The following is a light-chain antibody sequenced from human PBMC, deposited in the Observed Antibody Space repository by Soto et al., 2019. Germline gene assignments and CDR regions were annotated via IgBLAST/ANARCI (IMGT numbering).Light chain of an antibody. J-gene: IGKJ1*01. CDR1: QSVNTN. V-gene: IGKV3-15*01. CDR3: QEYNTCPWT. Sequence: EKLMTQSPATLSVSPGERATLSCRASQSVNTNLAWYQQKLGQAPRVLIYGASTRATGTPARFTGSGSGTEFILTITSLQSEDSAVYYCQEYNTCPWTFRQGTKVEFK. CDR2: GAS.